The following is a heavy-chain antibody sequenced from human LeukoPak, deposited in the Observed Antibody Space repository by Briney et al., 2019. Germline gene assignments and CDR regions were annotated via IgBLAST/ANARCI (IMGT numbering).Heavy chain of an antibody. J-gene: IGHJ5*02. Sequence: SETLSLTCTVSGGSISSSSYYWGWIRQPPGKGLEWIGSIYYSGSTYYNPSLKSRVSIPVDTSKNQFSLKLSSVTAADTAVYYCARRIAVAGLYWFDPWGQGTLVTVSS. CDR3: ARRIAVAGLYWFDP. CDR2: IYYSGST. D-gene: IGHD6-19*01. V-gene: IGHV4-39*01. CDR1: GGSISSSSYY.